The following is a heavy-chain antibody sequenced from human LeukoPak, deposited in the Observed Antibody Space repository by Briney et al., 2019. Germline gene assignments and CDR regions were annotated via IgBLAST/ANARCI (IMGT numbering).Heavy chain of an antibody. CDR2: INWNGGST. Sequence: GESLRLSCAASGFTFDDYGMSWVRQAPGKGLEWVSGINWNGGSTGYADSVKGRFTISRDNAKNSLYLQMNSLRAEDMALYYCVRLYSSATFDYWGQGTLVTVSS. D-gene: IGHD6-25*01. CDR1: GFTFDDYG. J-gene: IGHJ4*02. CDR3: VRLYSSATFDY. V-gene: IGHV3-20*04.